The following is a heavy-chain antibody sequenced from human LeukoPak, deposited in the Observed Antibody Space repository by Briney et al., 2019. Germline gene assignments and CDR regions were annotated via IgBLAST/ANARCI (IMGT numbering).Heavy chain of an antibody. CDR3: ARSITIFGVGFDY. J-gene: IGHJ4*02. D-gene: IGHD3-3*01. Sequence: GGSLRLSCAASGFTFSSYAMHWVRQAPGKGLEWVAVISYDGSNKYYADSVKGRFTSSRDNSKNTLYLQMNSLRAEDTAVYYCARSITIFGVGFDYWGQGTLVTVSS. V-gene: IGHV3-30-3*01. CDR1: GFTFSSYA. CDR2: ISYDGSNK.